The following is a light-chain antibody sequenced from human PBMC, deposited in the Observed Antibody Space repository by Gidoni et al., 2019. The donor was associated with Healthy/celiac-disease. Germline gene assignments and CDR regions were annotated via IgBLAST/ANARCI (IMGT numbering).Light chain of an antibody. CDR2: WAS. CDR1: RSVLCRSNNKNY. V-gene: IGKV4-1*01. CDR3: QQYYSTLPS. Sequence: QSPDSLAASLGARATIICKSSRSVLCRSNNKNYLAWYQQKPGQPPKLLIYWASTRESGVPGRCSGSGWGKYFTLTSSSLQNEDVAVYYWQQYYSTLPSFGGGTKVEIK. J-gene: IGKJ4*01.